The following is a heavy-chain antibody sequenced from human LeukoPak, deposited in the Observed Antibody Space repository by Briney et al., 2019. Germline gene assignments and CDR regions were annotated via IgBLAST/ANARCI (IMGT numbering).Heavy chain of an antibody. Sequence: GGSLRLSCAASGVRFSGYSMNCVRQAPGKGLEWVSYMSGDSDIIDYADSVKGRFTISRDNARNSLYLQMNSLRAEDAAIYYCASGEKLAATGKANDYWGRGTLVTVSS. D-gene: IGHD6-13*01. CDR2: MSGDSDII. V-gene: IGHV3-48*01. J-gene: IGHJ4*02. CDR1: GVRFSGYS. CDR3: ASGEKLAATGKANDY.